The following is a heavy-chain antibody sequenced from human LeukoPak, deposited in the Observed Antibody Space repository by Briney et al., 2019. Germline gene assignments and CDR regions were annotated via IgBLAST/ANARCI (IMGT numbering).Heavy chain of an antibody. CDR1: GYSFNTYW. CDR3: ARRQGCSSTSCPPDY. Sequence: PGKSLKISCRGSGYSFNTYWIGWVRQMPGKGLEWMGIIYPGDSDTRYSPSFQGQVTMSADKSINTAYLQWSSLKASDTAMYYCARRQGCSSTSCPPDYWGQGTLVTVSS. D-gene: IGHD2-2*01. V-gene: IGHV5-51*01. CDR2: IYPGDSDT. J-gene: IGHJ4*02.